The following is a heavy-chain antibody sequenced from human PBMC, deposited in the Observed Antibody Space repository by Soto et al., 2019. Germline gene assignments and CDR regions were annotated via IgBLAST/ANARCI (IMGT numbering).Heavy chain of an antibody. Sequence: GGSLRLSCAASGFTFSSYWMHWVRQAPGKGLVWVSRINSDGSSTSYADSVKGRVTISRDNAKNTLYLQMNRLRAEDTAVYYCARAGRGGSGSYYYYYYGMDVWGQGTTVTVSS. CDR1: GFTFSSYW. D-gene: IGHD3-10*01. J-gene: IGHJ6*02. V-gene: IGHV3-74*01. CDR2: INSDGSST. CDR3: ARAGRGGSGSYYYYYYGMDV.